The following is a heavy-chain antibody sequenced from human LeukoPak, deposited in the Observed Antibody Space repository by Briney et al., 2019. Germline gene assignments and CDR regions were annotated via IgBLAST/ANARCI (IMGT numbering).Heavy chain of an antibody. D-gene: IGHD2-15*01. CDR2: ITGGGADT. J-gene: IGHJ4*02. Sequence: GGSLRLSCAASGFAFSNYAMAWVRQAPGEEPEWVSVITGGGADTYQIDSVKGRFTISRDNSKNTLYLQMNSLRAEDTAVYFCAKGTLGHCNGASCYPLDYWGQGTLVTVSS. CDR1: GFAFSNYA. V-gene: IGHV3-23*01. CDR3: AKGTLGHCNGASCYPLDY.